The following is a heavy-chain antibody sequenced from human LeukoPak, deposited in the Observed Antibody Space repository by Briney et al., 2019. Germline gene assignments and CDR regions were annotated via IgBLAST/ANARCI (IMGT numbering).Heavy chain of an antibody. D-gene: IGHD2-15*01. J-gene: IGHJ3*02. CDR1: AFTFSSYW. Sequence: PGGSLRLSCAASAFTFSSYWMSWVRQAPGNGLEWVANIDQDGSEKYYVESMKGRITISRDTAKNSLYLQMNSLRDEDTAVYYCARDMTFCSGGSCYSLGFDIWGQGTMVTVSS. CDR3: ARDMTFCSGGSCYSLGFDI. V-gene: IGHV3-7*01. CDR2: IDQDGSEK.